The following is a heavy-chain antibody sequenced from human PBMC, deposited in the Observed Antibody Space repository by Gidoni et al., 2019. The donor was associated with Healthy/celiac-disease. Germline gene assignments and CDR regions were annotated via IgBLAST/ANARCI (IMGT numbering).Heavy chain of an antibody. CDR3: AAGTGGIYYYYGMDV. J-gene: IGHJ6*02. Sequence: QMQLVQSGPEVKKPGTSVKVSCKASGFTFTSSAMQWVRQARGQRLEWIGWIVVGSGNTNYAQKFQERVTITRDMSTSTAYMELSSLRSGDTAVYYCAAGTGGIYYYYGMDVWGQGTTVTVSS. CDR2: IVVGSGNT. CDR1: GFTFTSSA. V-gene: IGHV1-58*02.